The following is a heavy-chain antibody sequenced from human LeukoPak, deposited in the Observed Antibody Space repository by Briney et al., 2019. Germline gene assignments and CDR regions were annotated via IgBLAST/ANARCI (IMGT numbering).Heavy chain of an antibody. CDR1: GGSISRYY. J-gene: IGHJ6*03. D-gene: IGHD3-10*01. Sequence: PSETLSLTCTVSGGSISRYYWSWIRQPPGKGLEWIGYIYYSGSTNYNPSLKSRVTISVDTSKNQFSLKLSSVTAADTAVYYCARVPPYYYGSGSYNPAYCYYYYMDVWGKGTTVTVSS. V-gene: IGHV4-59*01. CDR2: IYYSGST. CDR3: ARVPPYYYGSGSYNPAYCYYYYMDV.